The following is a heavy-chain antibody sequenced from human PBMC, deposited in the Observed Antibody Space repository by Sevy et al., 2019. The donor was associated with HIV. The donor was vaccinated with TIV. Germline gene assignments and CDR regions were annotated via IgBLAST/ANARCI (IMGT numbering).Heavy chain of an antibody. J-gene: IGHJ4*02. CDR1: GFTFNNYW. Sequence: GGSLRLSCAASGFTFNNYWIHWVRQAPGKGLVWVSRITNDGSSTGYAGSVEGRFTLSRDNAKNTVYLQMDSLRAEDTAMYYCASDRGLSTPFDYWGQGALVTVSS. CDR3: ASDRGLSTPFDY. D-gene: IGHD3-16*02. V-gene: IGHV3-74*01. CDR2: ITNDGSST.